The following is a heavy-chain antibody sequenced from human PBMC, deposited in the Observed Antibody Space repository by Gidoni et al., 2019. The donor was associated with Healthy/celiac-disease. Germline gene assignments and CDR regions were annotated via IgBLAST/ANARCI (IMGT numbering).Heavy chain of an antibody. J-gene: IGHJ6*02. CDR2: ISSSSSTI. D-gene: IGHD2-2*01. CDR3: ARVGCSSTSCYYYYGMDV. Sequence: EVQLVESGGGLVQPGGSLRLSCAASGFTFSSYSMNWVRQAPGKGLEWVSYISSSSSTIYYADSVKGRFTISRDNAKNSLYLQMNSLRDEDTAVYYCARVGCSSTSCYYYYGMDVWGQGTTVTVSS. CDR1: GFTFSSYS. V-gene: IGHV3-48*02.